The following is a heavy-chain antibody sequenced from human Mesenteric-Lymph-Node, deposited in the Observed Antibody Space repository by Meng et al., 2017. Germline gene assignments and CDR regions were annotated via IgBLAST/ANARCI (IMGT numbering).Heavy chain of an antibody. J-gene: IGHJ5*02. D-gene: IGHD2-21*01. V-gene: IGHV4-4*02. CDR3: ARVPDISWLGRSGLDP. Sequence: AKQRDSGPGLVKPSGTLSLTCAAYGGSSRSSNWCRWVRQAPGKGLDWIGETYHSGSTNYNSSPNSRVPISVDKCKNQFSLKLSSVTAADTAVYYCARVPDISWLGRSGLDPWGQGTLVTVSS. CDR2: TYHSGST. CDR1: GGSSRSSNW.